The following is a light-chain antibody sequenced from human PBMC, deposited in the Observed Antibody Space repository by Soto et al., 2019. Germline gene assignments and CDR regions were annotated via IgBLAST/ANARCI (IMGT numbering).Light chain of an antibody. V-gene: IGKV1-5*01. CDR2: DAS. J-gene: IGKJ1*01. Sequence: DIQMTQSPSTLSASVGDRVTITCRASQGISGWLAWYQQKAGKAPRLLIFDASSLMSGVPSRFSGSGYGTEFTLTSNRLQPDDSATYYCQQYDSFSVWTFGQGTKVEIK. CDR3: QQYDSFSVWT. CDR1: QGISGW.